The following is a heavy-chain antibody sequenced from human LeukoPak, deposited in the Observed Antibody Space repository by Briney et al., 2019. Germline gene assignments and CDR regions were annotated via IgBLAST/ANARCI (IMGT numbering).Heavy chain of an antibody. V-gene: IGHV3-15*01. D-gene: IGHD6-19*01. Sequence: PRGSLRLSCVASGFTFSNAWMSWVRQAPGKGLEWVGRIKSKTDGGTTDYAAPVKGRFTISRDDSKNTLYLQMNSLKTEDTAVYYCTTTVAPYYFDYWGQGTLVTVSS. CDR2: IKSKTDGGTT. CDR3: TTTVAPYYFDY. CDR1: GFTFSNAW. J-gene: IGHJ4*02.